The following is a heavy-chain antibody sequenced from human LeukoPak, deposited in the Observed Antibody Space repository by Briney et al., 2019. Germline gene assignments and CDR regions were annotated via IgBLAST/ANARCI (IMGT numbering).Heavy chain of an antibody. J-gene: IGHJ4*02. CDR2: ISSKTDGGPT. V-gene: IGHV3-15*01. CDR3: TTVLYGVGAPDY. D-gene: IGHD1-26*01. CDR1: GFTFNNAW. Sequence: PGGSLRLFCAASGFTFNNAWMRWLRQAPGKAVEWVGRISSKTDGGPTDYAAPVKGRFTISRDDSRNTLYLQMNSLKTEDTAVFYSTTVLYGVGAPDYWGQGTLVTVSS.